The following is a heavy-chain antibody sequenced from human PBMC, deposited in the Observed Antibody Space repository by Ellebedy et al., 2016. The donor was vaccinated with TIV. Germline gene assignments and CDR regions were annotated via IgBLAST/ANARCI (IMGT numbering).Heavy chain of an antibody. V-gene: IGHV4-59*08. D-gene: IGHD4-17*01. CDR1: YGSISSYY. Sequence: MPSETLSLTCTVSYGSISSYYWSWIRQPPGKGLEWLGYIVSSGSTTYNPSLKSRLTISVDMSKNQFSLSLSSVTAADTAVYYCAGDYGAYFDYWGQGTLVTVSS. CDR3: AGDYGAYFDY. J-gene: IGHJ4*02. CDR2: IVSSGST.